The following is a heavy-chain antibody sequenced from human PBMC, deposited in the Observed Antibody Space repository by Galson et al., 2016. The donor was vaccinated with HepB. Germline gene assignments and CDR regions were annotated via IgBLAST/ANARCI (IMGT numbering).Heavy chain of an antibody. CDR1: GGSFTAYY. D-gene: IGHD3-10*01. CDR3: ARTDYYGSGSYYNGDPQPD. J-gene: IGHJ4*02. V-gene: IGHV4-34*01. Sequence: SETLSLTCTVYGGSFTAYYWSWIRQPPGKGLDWIGEINSSGDTNYNPSLKRRVTISVDTSKNHLSLKLTSLTAAATAVYYCARTDYYGSGSYYNGDPQPDWGQGTLVTVSS. CDR2: INSSGDT.